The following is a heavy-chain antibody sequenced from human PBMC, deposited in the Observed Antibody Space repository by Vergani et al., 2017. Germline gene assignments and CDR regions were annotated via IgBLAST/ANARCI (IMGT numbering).Heavy chain of an antibody. V-gene: IGHV3-74*03. CDR1: GFSFNRYW. J-gene: IGHJ5*01. CDR3: ARARCIETCYMSNWLDS. D-gene: IGHD3-9*01. Sequence: DVHLAESGGGFFQPGGSLRLSCSASGFSFNRYWMHWVRQVPGKGRLWVSRIKSDGSITAYADSVKGRFTISRDNAQNTLYLQMNSLRVEDTGVYYCARARCIETCYMSNWLDSWGEGTLVTVSS. CDR2: IKSDGSIT.